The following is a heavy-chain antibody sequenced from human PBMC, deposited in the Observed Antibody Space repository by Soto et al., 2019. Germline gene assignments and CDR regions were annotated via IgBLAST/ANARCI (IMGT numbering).Heavy chain of an antibody. CDR3: ARPLWRDDYNWGYFDL. V-gene: IGHV3-30-3*01. Sequence: QVQLVESGGGVVQPGRSLRLSCAASGFTFSSYAMHWVRQAPGKGLEWVAVISYDGSNKYYTDSVKGRFTIVRDNFNHTLYLQMNSLRAEDTAVYYCARPLWRDDYNWGYFDLWGRGTLVTVSS. CDR2: ISYDGSNK. D-gene: IGHD4-4*01. CDR1: GFTFSSYA. J-gene: IGHJ2*01.